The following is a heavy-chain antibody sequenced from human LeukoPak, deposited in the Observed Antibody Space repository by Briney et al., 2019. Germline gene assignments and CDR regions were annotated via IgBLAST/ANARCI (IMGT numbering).Heavy chain of an antibody. CDR3: ARGRYYYDSSGKDAFDI. Sequence: ASVKVSCKASGYTFTGYYMHWVRQAPGQGLEWMGWINPNSGGTNYAQKFQGRVTMTRDTSISTAYMELSRLRSDDTAVYYCARGRYYYDSSGKDAFDIWGQGTTVTVSS. D-gene: IGHD3-22*01. J-gene: IGHJ3*02. CDR2: INPNSGGT. CDR1: GYTFTGYY. V-gene: IGHV1-2*02.